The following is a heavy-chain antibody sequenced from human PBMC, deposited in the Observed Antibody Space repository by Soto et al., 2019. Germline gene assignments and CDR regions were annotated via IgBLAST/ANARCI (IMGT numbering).Heavy chain of an antibody. V-gene: IGHV1-69*13. CDR3: ARGRGLYNSGRSQLDS. D-gene: IGHD1-26*01. Sequence: SVKVSCKTSGDSFSKYTVNWVRQAPRQGLEWLGGIIPRFGTTNYAPTLQDRVTITADESMNTVYMELSSLRSEDTALYYCARGRGLYNSGRSQLDSWGQGTLVTVSS. J-gene: IGHJ4*02. CDR1: GDSFSKYT. CDR2: IIPRFGTT.